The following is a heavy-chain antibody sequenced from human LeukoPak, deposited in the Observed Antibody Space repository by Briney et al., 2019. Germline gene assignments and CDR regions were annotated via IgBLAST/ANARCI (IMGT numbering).Heavy chain of an antibody. CDR1: GYPFSSYG. J-gene: IGHJ5*02. V-gene: IGHV1-8*01. CDR2: VNPNSGNT. Sequence: ASVKVSCKASGYPFSSYGINWVRQASGQGLEWMGWVNPNSGNTVYAQNFQGRVTMTRDTSTSTAYLELSSLRSEDSAVYYCARGTNYDFWRYYSGKLGWLDTWGQGTLVTVSS. D-gene: IGHD3-3*01. CDR3: ARGTNYDFWRYYSGKLGWLDT.